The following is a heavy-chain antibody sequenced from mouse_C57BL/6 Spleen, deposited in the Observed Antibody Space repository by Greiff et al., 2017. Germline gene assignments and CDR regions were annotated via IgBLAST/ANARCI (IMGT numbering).Heavy chain of an antibody. V-gene: IGHV1-39*01. D-gene: IGHD1-1*01. CDR3: ARTYYYGSSPGYFAY. CDR2: INPDYGTT. Sequence: VQLQQSGPELVTPGASVKISCKASGYSFTDYNMNWVKQSDGKSLEWIGVINPDYGTTSYTQKFKGKATLTVDPSSSTAYMQLNSLTSEYSAVYYCARTYYYGSSPGYFAYWGQGTTLTVSS. J-gene: IGHJ2*01. CDR1: GYSFTDYN.